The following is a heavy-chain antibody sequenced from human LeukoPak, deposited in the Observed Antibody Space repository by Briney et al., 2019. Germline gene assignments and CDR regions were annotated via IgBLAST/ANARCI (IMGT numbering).Heavy chain of an antibody. V-gene: IGHV4-39*01. CDR2: IYYSGSA. Sequence: SETLSLTCTVSGGSISSSSYYWGWIRQPPGKGLEWIGSIYYSGSAYYNPSLTSRVTISVDTSKNQFSLKLSSVTAADTAVYYCARHDYGGKGDAFDIWGQGTMVTVSS. D-gene: IGHD4-23*01. CDR1: GGSISSSSYY. J-gene: IGHJ3*02. CDR3: ARHDYGGKGDAFDI.